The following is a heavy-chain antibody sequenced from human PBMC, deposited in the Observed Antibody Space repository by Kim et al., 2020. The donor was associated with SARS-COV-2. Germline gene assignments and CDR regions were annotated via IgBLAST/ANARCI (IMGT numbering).Heavy chain of an antibody. J-gene: IGHJ4*02. D-gene: IGHD1-26*01. CDR3: AREDLSGSYYY. CDR1: GYSISSGYY. CDR2: IYHSGST. V-gene: IGHV4-38-2*02. Sequence: SETLSLTCTVSGYSISSGYYWGWIRQPPGKGLEWIGSIYHSGSTYYNPSLKSRVTISVDTSKNQFSLKLSSVTAADTAVYYCAREDLSGSYYYWGQGTLVTVSS.